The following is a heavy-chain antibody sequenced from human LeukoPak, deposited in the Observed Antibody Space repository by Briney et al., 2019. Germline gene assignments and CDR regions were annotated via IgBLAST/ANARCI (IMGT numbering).Heavy chain of an antibody. CDR1: GFTFSSYS. V-gene: IGHV3-21*01. J-gene: IGHJ4*02. Sequence: PGGSLRLSCAASGFTFSSYSMNWVRQAPGKGLEWVSSISSSSSYIYYADSVKGRFTIPRDNAKNSLYLQMNSLRAEDTAVYYCARDSRYDYRFDYWGQGTLVTVSS. CDR3: ARDSRYDYRFDY. CDR2: ISSSSSYI. D-gene: IGHD1-1*01.